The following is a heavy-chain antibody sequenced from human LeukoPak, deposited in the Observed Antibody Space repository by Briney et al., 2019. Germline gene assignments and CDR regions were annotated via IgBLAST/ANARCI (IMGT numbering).Heavy chain of an antibody. CDR2: ISYDGSNK. D-gene: IGHD2-2*01. CDR3: ARDRSLQPAADAFDI. Sequence: GGSLILSCAASGFTFSSYAMHWVRQAPGKGLEWVAVISYDGSNKYYADSVKGRFTISRDNSKNTLYLQMNSLRAEDTAVYYCARDRSLQPAADAFDIWGQGTMVTVSS. V-gene: IGHV3-30*04. J-gene: IGHJ3*02. CDR1: GFTFSSYA.